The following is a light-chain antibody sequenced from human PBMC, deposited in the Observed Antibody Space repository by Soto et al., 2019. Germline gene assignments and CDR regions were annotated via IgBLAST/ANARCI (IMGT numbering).Light chain of an antibody. CDR1: SSDVGGYKS. V-gene: IGLV2-14*01. CDR2: DVN. J-gene: IGLJ1*01. Sequence: QSALTQPASVSGSPGQSIAISCTGTSSDVGGYKSVSWYQQDPGKAPKLLIYDVNNRPSGISDRFSGSKSGNTASLTISGRQAEDEADYYCSSYTSSYSYVFGTGTKVTVL. CDR3: SSYTSSYSYV.